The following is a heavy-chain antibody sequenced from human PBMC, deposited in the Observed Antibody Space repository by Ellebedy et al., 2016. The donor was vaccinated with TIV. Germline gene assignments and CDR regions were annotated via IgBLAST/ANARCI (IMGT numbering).Heavy chain of an antibody. CDR2: ISYSGDLM. CDR3: ARLGVIAAAGASDY. D-gene: IGHD6-13*01. CDR1: GFTFSGYY. J-gene: IGHJ4*02. V-gene: IGHV3-11*01. Sequence: PGGSLRPSCAASGFTFSGYYISWFRQAPGKGPEWVSYISYSGDLMYYAHAVKGRFTTSRDNAGNSLYLQMNSLRAEDTAVYYCARLGVIAAAGASDYWGQGTLVIVSS.